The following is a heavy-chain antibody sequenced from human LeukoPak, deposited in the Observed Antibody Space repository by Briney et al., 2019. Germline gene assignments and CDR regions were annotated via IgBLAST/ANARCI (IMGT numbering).Heavy chain of an antibody. D-gene: IGHD3-10*01. Sequence: SETLSLTCAVFGGPFSGYYWNWIRQPPGKGLEWIAEINHSGSTNYNPSLKSRVTISVDTSKNQFSLKLTSVTAADTAVYFCARGADYYGSGTYHDYWGQGTLVTVSS. CDR2: INHSGST. J-gene: IGHJ4*02. CDR1: GGPFSGYY. CDR3: ARGADYYGSGTYHDY. V-gene: IGHV4-34*01.